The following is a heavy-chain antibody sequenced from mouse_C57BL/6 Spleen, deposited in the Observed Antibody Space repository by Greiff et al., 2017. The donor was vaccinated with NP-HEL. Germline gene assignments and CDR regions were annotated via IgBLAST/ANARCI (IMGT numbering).Heavy chain of an antibody. V-gene: IGHV1-54*01. CDR2: INPGSGGT. J-gene: IGHJ1*03. CDR1: GYAFTNYL. Sequence: VQLQQSGAELVRPGTSVKVSCKASGYAFTNYLIEWVKQRPGQGLEWIGVINPGSGGTNYNEKFKGKATLTADKSSSTAYMQLSSLTSEDSAVYFCARLGAMVTTGWYFDVWGTGTTVTVSS. D-gene: IGHD2-2*01. CDR3: ARLGAMVTTGWYFDV.